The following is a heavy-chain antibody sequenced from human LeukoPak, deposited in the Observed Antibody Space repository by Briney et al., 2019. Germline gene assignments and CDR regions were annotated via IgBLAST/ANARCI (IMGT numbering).Heavy chain of an antibody. V-gene: IGHV3-30*18. D-gene: IGHD6-13*01. CDR3: AKDIVGSSWYFSRYYYGMTS. CDR2: ISYDGSNK. J-gene: IGHJ6*02. CDR1: GFTFSSYG. Sequence: PGGSLRLSCAASGFTFSSYGMHWVRQAPGKGLEWVTVISYDGSNKYYADSVKGRFTISRDNSKNTLYLQMNSLRAEDTAVYYCAKDIVGSSWYFSRYYYGMTSGAKGPRSPSP.